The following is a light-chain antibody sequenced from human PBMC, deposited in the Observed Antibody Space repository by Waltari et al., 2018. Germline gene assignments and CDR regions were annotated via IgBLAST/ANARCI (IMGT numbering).Light chain of an antibody. CDR3: CSYAGSSFWV. J-gene: IGLJ3*02. Sequence: QSALTQPASVSGSPGQSITISCTGTSSDVGSYNLVSWYQQHPGKAPKLMIYEGSKRPSGVSNRVSGSKSGNTASRTISGLQAEDEADYYCCSYAGSSFWVFGGGAKLTVL. CDR1: SSDVGSYNL. CDR2: EGS. V-gene: IGLV2-23*01.